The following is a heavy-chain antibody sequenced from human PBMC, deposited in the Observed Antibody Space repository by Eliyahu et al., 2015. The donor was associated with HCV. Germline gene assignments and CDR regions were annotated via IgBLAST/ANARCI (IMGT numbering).Heavy chain of an antibody. Sequence: QVTLKESGPVLVKPTETLTLTCTVSGFSLSNTRVGVSWIRQPPGKALEWLAHIFSDDEKSYSTSLKSRLTISKDPSKSQVVLTMTNVDPVDTATYFCARIPVFGVVIGRNWFDPWGQGTLVTVSS. J-gene: IGHJ5*02. CDR2: IFSDDEK. D-gene: IGHD3-3*01. V-gene: IGHV2-26*01. CDR1: GFSLSNTRVG. CDR3: ARIPVFGVVIGRNWFDP.